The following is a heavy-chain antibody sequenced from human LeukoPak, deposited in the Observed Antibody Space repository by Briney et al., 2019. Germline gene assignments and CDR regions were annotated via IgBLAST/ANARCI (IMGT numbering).Heavy chain of an antibody. J-gene: IGHJ4*02. V-gene: IGHV3-9*03. CDR1: GFTFDDYA. Sequence: GRSLRLSCAASGFTFDDYAMHWVRQAPGKGLEWVSGISWNSGSIGYADSVKGRFTISRDNAKNSLYLQMNSLRAEDMALHYCAKGLTYYDILTGFDYWGQGTLVTVSS. D-gene: IGHD3-9*01. CDR3: AKGLTYYDILTGFDY. CDR2: ISWNSGSI.